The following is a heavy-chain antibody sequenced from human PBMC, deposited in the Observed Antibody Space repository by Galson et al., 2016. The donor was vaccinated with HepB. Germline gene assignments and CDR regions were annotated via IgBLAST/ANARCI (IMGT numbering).Heavy chain of an antibody. Sequence: SLRLSCSASGFTFSNYTMNWVRQAPGKGLEWVSYISSSSSTIYYADSVKGRFTISRDNSKKMVYLQMNSLRVDDTAVYYCAKDASVRYSYGSGHNWLDPWGQGTLVTVSS. CDR1: GFTFSNYT. D-gene: IGHD3-10*01. CDR3: AKDASVRYSYGSGHNWLDP. CDR2: ISSSSSTI. J-gene: IGHJ5*02. V-gene: IGHV3-48*04.